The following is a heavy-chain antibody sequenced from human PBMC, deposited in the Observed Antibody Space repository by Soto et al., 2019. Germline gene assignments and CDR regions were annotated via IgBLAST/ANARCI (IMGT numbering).Heavy chain of an antibody. J-gene: IGHJ4*02. V-gene: IGHV1-2*02. Sequence: ASVKVSCKXSGYTFTGYYMRWVRQAPGQGLEWMGWINPNSGGTNYAQKFQGRVTMTRDTSISTAYMELSRLRSDDTAVYYCARVSNYDILTGYYQLDYWGQGTLVTVSS. D-gene: IGHD3-9*01. CDR1: GYTFTGYY. CDR2: INPNSGGT. CDR3: ARVSNYDILTGYYQLDY.